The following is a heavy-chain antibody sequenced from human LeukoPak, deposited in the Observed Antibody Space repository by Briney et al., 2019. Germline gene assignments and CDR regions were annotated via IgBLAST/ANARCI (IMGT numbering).Heavy chain of an antibody. CDR1: GGTFSSYA. J-gene: IGHJ4*02. D-gene: IGHD3-22*01. CDR3: ARGDLYYYDTSGTPFDY. Sequence: PSVKVSCKASGGTFSSYAISWVRQAPGQGLEWMGGIIPIFGTANYAQKFRGRVTITTDESTSTAYMELSSLRSEDTAVYYCARGDLYYYDTSGTPFDYWGQGTLVTVSS. V-gene: IGHV1-69*05. CDR2: IIPIFGTA.